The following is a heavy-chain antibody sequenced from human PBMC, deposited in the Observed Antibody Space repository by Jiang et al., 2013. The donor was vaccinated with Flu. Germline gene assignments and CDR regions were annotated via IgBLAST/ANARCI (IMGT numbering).Heavy chain of an antibody. CDR3: AREGYYFDTTGSPRSHGLDV. CDR2: SHRKWGP. J-gene: IGHJ6*02. V-gene: IGHV7-4-1*02. CDR1: AYSFTSYA. Sequence: SVKVSCTASAYSFTSYALTWVRQALDKGLSGWDGSHRKWGPTYAQAFTGRFVFSSDTSVSTAYLHISDLKAEDTAVYYCAREGYYFDTTGSPRSHGLDVWGQGTAVTVSS. D-gene: IGHD3-22*01.